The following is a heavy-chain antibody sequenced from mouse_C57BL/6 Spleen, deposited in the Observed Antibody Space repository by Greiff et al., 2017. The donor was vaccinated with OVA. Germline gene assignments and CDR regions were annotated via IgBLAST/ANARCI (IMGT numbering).Heavy chain of an antibody. J-gene: IGHJ4*01. CDR3: ARSGDSSASGLDY. V-gene: IGHV1-81*01. Sequence: VQVVESGAELARPGASVKLSCKASGYTFTSYGISWVKQRTGQGLEWIGEIYPRSGNTYYNEKFKGKATLTADKSSSTAYMELRSLTSEDSAVYFCARSGDSSASGLDYWGQGTSVTVSS. CDR2: IYPRSGNT. D-gene: IGHD3-2*02. CDR1: GYTFTSYG.